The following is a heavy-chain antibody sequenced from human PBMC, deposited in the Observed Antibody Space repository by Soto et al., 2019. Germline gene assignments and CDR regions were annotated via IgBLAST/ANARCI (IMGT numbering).Heavy chain of an antibody. CDR1: GASITSFS. CDR2: VFYSGST. D-gene: IGHD6-13*01. J-gene: IGHJ5*02. V-gene: IGHV4-59*13. Sequence: QVQLQESGPGLVKPSETLSLTCSVSGASITSFSWSWIRQSPDKGLEWIGYVFYSGSTTYNPSLKSRVTLSIDKSKNQFSLKLTSVTAADTAIYFCARDMYSRQNWFDPWGQETLVTVSS. CDR3: ARDMYSRQNWFDP.